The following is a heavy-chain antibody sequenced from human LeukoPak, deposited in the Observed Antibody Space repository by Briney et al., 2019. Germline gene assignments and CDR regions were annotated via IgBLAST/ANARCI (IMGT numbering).Heavy chain of an antibody. J-gene: IGHJ4*02. CDR3: ARGGYYDSSGSFGY. CDR2: ISGSGGST. D-gene: IGHD3-22*01. CDR1: GFTFSSYA. Sequence: GGSLRLSCAASGFTFSSYAMSWVRQAPGKGLEWVSAISGSGGSTYYADSVKGRFTISRDNSKNTLYLQMNSLRAEDTAVYYCARGGYYDSSGSFGYWGQGTLVTVSS. V-gene: IGHV3-23*01.